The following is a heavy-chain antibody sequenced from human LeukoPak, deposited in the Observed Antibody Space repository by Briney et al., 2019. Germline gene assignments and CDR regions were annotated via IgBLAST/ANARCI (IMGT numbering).Heavy chain of an antibody. Sequence: GGSLRLSCAASGFTFSNHAMHWVRQGPGKGLEWVAVISDDGTSKFYADSVKGRFTIFRDNSKNTLFLQINSLRPENTAMYYCARVDDLDAFDIWGQGTLVTVSS. D-gene: IGHD2-2*03. J-gene: IGHJ3*02. CDR2: ISDDGTSK. V-gene: IGHV3-30*04. CDR3: ARVDDLDAFDI. CDR1: GFTFSNHA.